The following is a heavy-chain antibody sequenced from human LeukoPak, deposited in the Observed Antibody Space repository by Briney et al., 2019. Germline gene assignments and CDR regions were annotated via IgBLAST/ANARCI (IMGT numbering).Heavy chain of an antibody. CDR2: INPNSGGT. CDR1: GYTFTGYY. D-gene: IGHD2-21*01. V-gene: IGHV1-2*02. Sequence: GASVKVSCKASGYTFTGYYMHWVRQAPGQGLEWMGWINPNSGGTNYAQKFQGRVTMTRDTSISTAYMELSRLGSDDTAVYYCARVASVEHRLNWFDPWGQGTLVTVSS. CDR3: ARVASVEHRLNWFDP. J-gene: IGHJ5*02.